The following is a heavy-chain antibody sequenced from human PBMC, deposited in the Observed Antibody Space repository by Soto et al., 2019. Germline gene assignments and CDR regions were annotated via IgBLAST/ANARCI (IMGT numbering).Heavy chain of an antibody. J-gene: IGHJ5*02. Sequence: SETLSLTCTVSGGSIRNYFWSWIRQPPGRGLEWIGYIYYSGSTNYNPSLKSRVTMSVDTSKNQFSLKLSSVTAADTAVYYCARSVFPWGQGTLVTVSS. CDR1: GGSIRNYF. CDR3: ARSVFP. V-gene: IGHV4-59*01. CDR2: IYYSGST.